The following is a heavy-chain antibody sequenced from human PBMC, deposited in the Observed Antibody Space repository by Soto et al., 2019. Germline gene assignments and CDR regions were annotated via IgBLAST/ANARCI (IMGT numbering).Heavy chain of an antibody. D-gene: IGHD6-19*01. CDR1: GYTFTSYD. J-gene: IGHJ4*02. CDR2: MNPNSGNT. Sequence: QVQLVQSGAEVKKPGPSVKVSCKASGYTFTSYDINWVRQATGQGLEWMGWMNPNSGNTGYAHKFQGRVTMTRNTSISTAYMELSSLRSDDTAVYYCARSVEWLASFDYWGQGTLVTVSS. CDR3: ARSVEWLASFDY. V-gene: IGHV1-8*01.